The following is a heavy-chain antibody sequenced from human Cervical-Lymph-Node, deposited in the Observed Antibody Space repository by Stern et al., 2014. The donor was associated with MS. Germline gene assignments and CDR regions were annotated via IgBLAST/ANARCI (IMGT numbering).Heavy chain of an antibody. CDR3: ARGGLYDY. Sequence: QVQLQESGPGLVKPSGTLSLTCAVSGASINSSDWWSWVRQPPGQGLEWIGQIYNAGSTNSTPSLKHRVTISVDMSKNQFSLNLKSVTAADTAVYYCARGGLYDYWGQGALVTVSS. CDR2: IYNAGST. J-gene: IGHJ4*02. V-gene: IGHV4-4*02. CDR1: GASINSSDW. D-gene: IGHD2/OR15-2a*01.